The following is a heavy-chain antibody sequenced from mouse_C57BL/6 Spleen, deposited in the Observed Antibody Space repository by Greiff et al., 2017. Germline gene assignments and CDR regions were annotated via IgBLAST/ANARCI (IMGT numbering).Heavy chain of an antibody. CDR3: ARLTVDYAMDY. Sequence: EVQRVESGGGLVQPGGSLKLSCAASGFTFSDYYMYWVRQTPEKRLEWVAYISNGGGSTYYPDTVKGRFTISRDNAKNTLYLQMSCLKSEDTAMYYCARLTVDYAMDYWGQGTSVTVSS. V-gene: IGHV5-12*01. CDR2: ISNGGGST. CDR1: GFTFSDYY. D-gene: IGHD1-1*01. J-gene: IGHJ4*01.